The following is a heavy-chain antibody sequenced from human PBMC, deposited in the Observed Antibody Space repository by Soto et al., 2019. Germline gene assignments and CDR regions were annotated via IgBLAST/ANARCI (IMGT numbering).Heavy chain of an antibody. J-gene: IGHJ3*02. D-gene: IGHD4-17*01. Sequence: SETLSLTCIVSGGSISSYSWSWIRQPPGKGLECIGYIYYSGSTNYNPSLKSRVTISVETSKNQFSLKLSSVTAADTAVYYCAGITVTSGVSAFDIWGQGTMVTVSS. V-gene: IGHV4-59*08. CDR1: GGSISSYS. CDR2: IYYSGST. CDR3: AGITVTSGVSAFDI.